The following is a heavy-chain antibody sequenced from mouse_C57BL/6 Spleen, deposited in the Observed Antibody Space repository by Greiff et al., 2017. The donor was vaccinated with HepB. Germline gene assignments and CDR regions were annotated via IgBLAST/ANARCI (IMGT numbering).Heavy chain of an antibody. CDR2: INPSTGGT. CDR1: GYSFTGYY. V-gene: IGHV1-42*01. J-gene: IGHJ2*01. D-gene: IGHD6-1*01. CDR3: ARWSLFDY. Sequence: DVQLQESGPELVKPGASVKISCKASGYSFTGYYMNWVKQSPEKSLEWIGEINPSTGGTTYNQKFKAKATLTVDKSSSTAYMQLKSLTSEDSAVYYCARWSLFDYWGPGTTLTVSS.